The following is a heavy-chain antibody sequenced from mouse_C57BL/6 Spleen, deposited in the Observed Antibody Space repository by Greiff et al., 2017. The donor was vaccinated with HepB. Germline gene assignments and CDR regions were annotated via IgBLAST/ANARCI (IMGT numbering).Heavy chain of an antibody. V-gene: IGHV1-80*01. Sequence: VQLQQSGAELVKPGASVKISCKASGYAFSSYWMNWVKQRPGKGLEWIGQIYPGDGDTNYNGKFKGKATLTADKSSSTAYMQLSSLTSEDSAVYFCAREGYDDPGGYYFDYWGQGTTLTVSS. CDR1: GYAFSSYW. CDR3: AREGYDDPGGYYFDY. D-gene: IGHD2-2*01. CDR2: IYPGDGDT. J-gene: IGHJ2*01.